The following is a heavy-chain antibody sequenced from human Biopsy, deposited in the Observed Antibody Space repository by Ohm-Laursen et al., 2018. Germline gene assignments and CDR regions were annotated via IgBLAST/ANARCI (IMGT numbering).Heavy chain of an antibody. Sequence: ASVKASCKASGYTPTGYHLPTVRQAPGQGLGWMGWINAKTSDTNYAQKFQGRVTMTRDTSISTAYVDLSSLGSDDTAVYYCTRGGYYYDSLAYYYWCDAWGQGTLVTVSS. D-gene: IGHD3-22*01. V-gene: IGHV1-2*02. CDR2: INAKTSDT. J-gene: IGHJ5*02. CDR3: TRGGYYYDSLAYYYWCDA. CDR1: GYTPTGYH.